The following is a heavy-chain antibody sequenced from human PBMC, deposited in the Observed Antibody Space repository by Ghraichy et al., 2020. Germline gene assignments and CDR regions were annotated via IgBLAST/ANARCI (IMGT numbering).Heavy chain of an antibody. CDR3: ARSFDSRAYQARGFDY. D-gene: IGHD3-22*01. J-gene: IGHJ4*02. V-gene: IGHV4-4*07. CDR1: GDSISDSH. Sequence: SETLSLTCSVTGDSISDSHWNWIRQPAGKRPEWIGRIYAGGKTDHNPSLKSRVTMSVDTSKNQFSLKLKSLTAADTAVYYCARSFDSRAYQARGFDYWGQGTLVTVSS. CDR2: IYAGGKT.